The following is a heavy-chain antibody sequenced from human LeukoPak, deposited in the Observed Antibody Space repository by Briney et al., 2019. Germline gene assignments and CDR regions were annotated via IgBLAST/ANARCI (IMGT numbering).Heavy chain of an antibody. Sequence: SETLSLTCTVSGGSISSYYWSWIRQPPGKGLEWIGYIYYSGSTNYNPSLKSRVTTSVDTSKNQFSLKLSSVTAADTAVYYCARDHIAVAGNFDYWGQGSLVTVSS. D-gene: IGHD6-19*01. CDR2: IYYSGST. V-gene: IGHV4-59*12. CDR1: GGSISSYY. CDR3: ARDHIAVAGNFDY. J-gene: IGHJ4*02.